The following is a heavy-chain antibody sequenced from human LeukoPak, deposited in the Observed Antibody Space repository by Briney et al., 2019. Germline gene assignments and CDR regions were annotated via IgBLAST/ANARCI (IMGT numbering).Heavy chain of an antibody. J-gene: IGHJ1*01. Sequence: GASVKVSCKASGGTFSSYAISSVRQAPGQGLEWMGGIIPIFGTANYAQKFQGRVTITTDESTSTAYMELSSLRSEDTAVYYCASFRGYCSSTSCYHYFQHWGQGTLVTVSS. V-gene: IGHV1-69*05. CDR2: IIPIFGTA. CDR1: GGTFSSYA. D-gene: IGHD2-2*01. CDR3: ASFRGYCSSTSCYHYFQH.